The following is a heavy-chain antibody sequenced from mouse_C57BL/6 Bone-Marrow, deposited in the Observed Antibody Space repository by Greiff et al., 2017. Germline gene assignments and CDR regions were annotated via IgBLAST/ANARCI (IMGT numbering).Heavy chain of an antibody. J-gene: IGHJ3*01. CDR3: ARLTGTSRAY. CDR1: GYSITSGYY. V-gene: IGHV3-6*01. D-gene: IGHD4-1*01. CDR2: ISYDGSN. Sequence: ESGPGLVKPSQSLSLACSVTGYSITSGYYWNWIRQFPGNKLEWMGYISYDGSNNYNPSLKNRISITRDTSKNQFFLKLNSVTTEDTATYYCARLTGTSRAYWGQGTLVTVSA.